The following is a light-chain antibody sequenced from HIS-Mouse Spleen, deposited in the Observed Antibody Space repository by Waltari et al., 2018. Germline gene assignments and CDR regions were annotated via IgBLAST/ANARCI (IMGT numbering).Light chain of an antibody. CDR1: NIGSKS. V-gene: IGLV3-21*03. Sequence: SYVLTQPPSVSVAPGKTARITCGGNNIGSKSVHWYQQKPGQAPVLVVYDDSDRPSGGPGRFSGSNSGNTATLTISRVEAGDEADYYCQVWDSSSDHPYVFGTGTKVTVL. CDR3: QVWDSSSDHPYV. CDR2: DDS. J-gene: IGLJ1*01.